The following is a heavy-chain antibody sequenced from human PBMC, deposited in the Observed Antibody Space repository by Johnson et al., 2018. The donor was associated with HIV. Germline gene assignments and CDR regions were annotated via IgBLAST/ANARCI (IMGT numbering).Heavy chain of an antibody. CDR2: IYSGGST. V-gene: IGHV3-53*01. CDR3: ARDPVTNAFDI. CDR1: GFTVSSNY. D-gene: IGHD4-11*01. J-gene: IGHJ3*02. Sequence: LVQPGGSLRLSCAASGFTVSSNYMSWVRQAPGKGLEWVSVIYSGGSTYYADSVKGRFTISRDNSKNTLYLQMNSLRAEDTAVYYCARDPVTNAFDIWGQGTMVTVSS.